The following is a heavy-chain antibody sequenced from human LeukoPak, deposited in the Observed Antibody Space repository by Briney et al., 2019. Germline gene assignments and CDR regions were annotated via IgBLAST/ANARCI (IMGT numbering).Heavy chain of an antibody. Sequence: ASVKVSCKASGYTFTGYYMHWVRQAPGQGLEWMGRINPNSGGTNYAQKFQGRVTITRDTSESTAYMELSSLRSEDTAVYYCARDLSGYYGPWGQGTLVTVSS. CDR2: INPNSGGT. D-gene: IGHD3-10*01. CDR1: GYTFTGYY. V-gene: IGHV1-2*06. CDR3: ARDLSGYYGP. J-gene: IGHJ5*02.